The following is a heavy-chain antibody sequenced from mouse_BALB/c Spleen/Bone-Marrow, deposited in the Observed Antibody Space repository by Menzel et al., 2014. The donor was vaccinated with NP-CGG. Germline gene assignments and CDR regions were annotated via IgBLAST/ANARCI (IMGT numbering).Heavy chain of an antibody. CDR1: GFSLSTYGIG. V-gene: IGHV8-11*01. Sequence: QVTLKVSGPGILQPSQTLSLTCSFSGFSLSTYGIGVGWIRQPSGKGLEWLAHIWWNDNKYYNTALKSRLTISKDTSNNQVFPKIASVDTADTATYSCARASYYAFTYWGQGTLVTVSA. J-gene: IGHJ3*01. CDR2: IWWNDNK. D-gene: IGHD1-1*01. CDR3: ARASYYAFTY.